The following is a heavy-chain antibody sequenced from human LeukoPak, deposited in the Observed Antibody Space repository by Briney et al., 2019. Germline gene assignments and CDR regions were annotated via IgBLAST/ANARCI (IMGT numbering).Heavy chain of an antibody. CDR2: ISSSGSTI. Sequence: GGSLRLSCAASGFTFSDYFMSWIRQAPGKGLEWVSYISSSGSTIYYADSVKGRFTISRDNAKNSLYLQMNSLRAEDTAVYYCARVTSDYDFWSGVYPFDYWGQGTLVTVSS. D-gene: IGHD3-3*01. J-gene: IGHJ4*02. V-gene: IGHV3-11*04. CDR1: GFTFSDYF. CDR3: ARVTSDYDFWSGVYPFDY.